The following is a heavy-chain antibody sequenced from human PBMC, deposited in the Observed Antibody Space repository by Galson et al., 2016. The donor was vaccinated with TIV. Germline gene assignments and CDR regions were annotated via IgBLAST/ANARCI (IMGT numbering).Heavy chain of an antibody. CDR2: IYTSGST. V-gene: IGHV4-4*07. Sequence: ETLSLTCTASGGFINGDYWSWIRQPAGKGLEWIGRIYTSGSTKYNPSLKGRVSMSVDTSKNQLSLKVNSVTAADTAMYYCARTRLPATTGAFDIWGQGTMVTVSS. D-gene: IGHD1-1*01. J-gene: IGHJ3*02. CDR1: GGFINGDY. CDR3: ARTRLPATTGAFDI.